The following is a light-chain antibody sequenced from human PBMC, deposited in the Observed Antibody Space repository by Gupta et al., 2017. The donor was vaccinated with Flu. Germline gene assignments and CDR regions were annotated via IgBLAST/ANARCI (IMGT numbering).Light chain of an antibody. CDR3: QQSYSTPYT. V-gene: IGKV1-39*01. Sequence: DIQMTQSPSSLSASIGDRVTITCRASQGIARYLNWYQQKPEKAPKLLIFGASSLQSDVPSRFTGSGSGTDFTLTISSLQPEDFATYFCQQSYSTPYTFGQGTKLEI. CDR2: GAS. CDR1: QGIARY. J-gene: IGKJ2*01.